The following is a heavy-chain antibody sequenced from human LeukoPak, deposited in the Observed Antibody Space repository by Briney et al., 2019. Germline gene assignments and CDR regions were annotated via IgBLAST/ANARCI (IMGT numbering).Heavy chain of an antibody. Sequence: GESLKISCKASGYSFTSYWIGWVRQMPGKGLEWMGVIDPSDSETRYTPSFQGQVTISVDKSLTTADLQWNSLKASDTAMYYCARQTAMGRSGDYWGQGTLVTVSS. CDR3: ARQTAMGRSGDY. CDR1: GYSFTSYW. V-gene: IGHV5-51*01. J-gene: IGHJ4*02. D-gene: IGHD5-18*01. CDR2: IDPSDSET.